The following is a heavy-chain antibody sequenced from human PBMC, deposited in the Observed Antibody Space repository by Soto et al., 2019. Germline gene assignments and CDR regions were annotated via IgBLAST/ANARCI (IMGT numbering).Heavy chain of an antibody. CDR2: VLTNGGV. J-gene: IGHJ6*02. CDR3: ARDFTTNYYNYGLDV. V-gene: IGHV4-4*07. Sequence: QVQLQESGPGLVKPSETLSLICTVSGASVNNYYWSWIRQPAGGGLEWIGRVLTNGGVNYNPSLKSRVSMSVDTSKNQFSLNLRSVTAADTAIYFCARDFTTNYYNYGLDVWGQGTTVTV. CDR1: GASVNNYY.